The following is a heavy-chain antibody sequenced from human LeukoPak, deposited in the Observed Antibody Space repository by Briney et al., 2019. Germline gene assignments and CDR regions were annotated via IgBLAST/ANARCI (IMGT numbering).Heavy chain of an antibody. V-gene: IGHV3-23*01. CDR1: GFTFSSYA. Sequence: GGSLRLSCAASGFTFSSYAMSWVRQAPGKGLEWVSAISGSGGSTYYADSVKGRFTISRDNSKNTLYLQMNSLRAEDTAVYYCAIDIVVVVAATKNNWFDPWGQGTLVTVYS. D-gene: IGHD2-15*01. J-gene: IGHJ5*02. CDR2: ISGSGGST. CDR3: AIDIVVVVAATKNNWFDP.